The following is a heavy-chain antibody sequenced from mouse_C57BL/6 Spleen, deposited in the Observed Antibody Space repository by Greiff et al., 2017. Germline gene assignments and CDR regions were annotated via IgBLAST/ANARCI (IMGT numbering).Heavy chain of an antibody. CDR3: ARRYEDGYYHYAMGC. Sequence: EVQLQQSGPELVKPGASVKISCKASGYTFTDYYMNWVKQSHGKSLEWIGEINPNNGGTSYNQKFKGKATLTVDKSSSTAYMELRSLTSEDSAVYYCARRYEDGYYHYAMGCWGQGTSVTVSS. CDR1: GYTFTDYY. V-gene: IGHV1-26*01. J-gene: IGHJ4*01. D-gene: IGHD2-3*01. CDR2: INPNNGGT.